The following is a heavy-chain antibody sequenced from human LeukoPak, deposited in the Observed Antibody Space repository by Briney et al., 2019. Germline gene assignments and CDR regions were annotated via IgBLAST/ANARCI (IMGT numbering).Heavy chain of an antibody. D-gene: IGHD6-6*01. CDR2: VNDHGAGT. CDR1: GFNSNTYG. J-gene: IGHJ4*02. Sequence: GGSLRLSCAASGFNSNTYGLSWVRQAPGKGLEWVSAVNDHGAGTYYADSVKGRFAISRDNSKNTVYLQIKSLRAEDTAIYYCAKRVEYSSSSGGYFDSWGQGTLVTVSS. CDR3: AKRVEYSSSSGGYFDS. V-gene: IGHV3-23*01.